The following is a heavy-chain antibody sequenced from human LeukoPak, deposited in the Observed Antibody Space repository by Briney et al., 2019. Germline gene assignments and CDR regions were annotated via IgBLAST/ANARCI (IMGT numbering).Heavy chain of an antibody. CDR1: GLTFSSYG. Sequence: GGSLRLSCAASGLTFSSYGMSWVRQAPGKGLEWVSFITTSGATTSYADSVKGRFTISRDSPRNTLYMQMNSLRDEDTALYYCAIMHGYYDGSGYWVQWGQGTLVTVSS. CDR3: AIMHGYYDGSGYWVQ. V-gene: IGHV3-23*01. D-gene: IGHD3-22*01. J-gene: IGHJ4*02. CDR2: ITTSGATT.